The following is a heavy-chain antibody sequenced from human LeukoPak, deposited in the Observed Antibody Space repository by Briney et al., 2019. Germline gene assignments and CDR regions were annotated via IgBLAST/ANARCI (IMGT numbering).Heavy chain of an antibody. CDR1: GFTFSYYA. Sequence: QAGGSLRLSCVASGFTFSYYAMPWVRQAPAKGLEWVAVISYDGSNKYYADSVKGRFTISRDNSKNTVNLQMDSLRADDTAMYYCARDLKALGYNSPDYWGQGTLVTVSS. CDR2: ISYDGSNK. V-gene: IGHV3-30*01. CDR3: ARDLKALGYNSPDY. D-gene: IGHD6-13*01. J-gene: IGHJ4*02.